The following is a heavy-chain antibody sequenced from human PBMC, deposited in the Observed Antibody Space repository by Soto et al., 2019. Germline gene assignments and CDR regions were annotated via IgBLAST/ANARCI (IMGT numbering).Heavy chain of an antibody. CDR3: TTGGHYYGD. V-gene: IGHV3-15*01. D-gene: IGHD3-10*01. CDR1: GLIVSDAW. J-gene: IGHJ4*02. CDR2: IKSKTDGGTT. Sequence: EVQLVESGGGLVKPGGSLRLSCAASGLIVSDAWMSWVRQAPGKGLEWVGSIKSKTDGGTTDYAAPVKGRFTISRDDSKNTLHLQMNSLKTEDTAVYYCTTGGHYYGDWGQGTLVTVSS.